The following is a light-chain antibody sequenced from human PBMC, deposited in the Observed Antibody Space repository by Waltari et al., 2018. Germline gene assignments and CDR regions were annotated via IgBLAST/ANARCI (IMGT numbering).Light chain of an antibody. J-gene: IGKJ2*01. CDR1: QGVTTN. CDR2: GAS. CDR3: HQYNDGPPFN. V-gene: IGKV3-15*01. Sequence: EIVMTQSPATLSVSPGERAILSCRASQGVTTNLAWYQQKPGQAPRLLIYGASTRATDIPARFSGSGSGTEFTLTISSLQSEDCAVYYCHQYNDGPPFNFGQGTKLEIK.